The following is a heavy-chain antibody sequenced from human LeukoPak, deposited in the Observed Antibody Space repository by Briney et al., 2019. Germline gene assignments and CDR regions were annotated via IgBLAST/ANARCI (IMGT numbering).Heavy chain of an antibody. CDR3: ARDPTPRGSSSFDY. J-gene: IGHJ4*02. CDR1: GDSVSSNSAA. Sequence: SQTLSLTCAISGDSVSSNSAAWNWIRQSPSRGLEWLGRTYYRSKWYNDYAVSVKSRITINPDTSKKQFSLRLNSVTPEDTAVYYCARDPTPRGSSSFDYWGQGTLVTVSS. D-gene: IGHD6-6*01. V-gene: IGHV6-1*01. CDR2: TYYRSKWYN.